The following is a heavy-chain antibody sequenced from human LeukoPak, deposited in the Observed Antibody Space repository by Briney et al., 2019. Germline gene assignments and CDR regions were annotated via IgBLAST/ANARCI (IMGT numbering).Heavy chain of an antibody. CDR1: GFTFSSYA. Sequence: GGSLRLSCAASGFTFSSYAMSWVRQAPGKGLEWVSAISGSGGSTYYADSVKGRFTISRDNSKNTLYLQMNSLRAEDTAVYYCAKLTHYYGSSGYYYHDAFDIWGQGTMVTVSS. V-gene: IGHV3-23*01. J-gene: IGHJ3*02. D-gene: IGHD3-22*01. CDR2: ISGSGGST. CDR3: AKLTHYYGSSGYYYHDAFDI.